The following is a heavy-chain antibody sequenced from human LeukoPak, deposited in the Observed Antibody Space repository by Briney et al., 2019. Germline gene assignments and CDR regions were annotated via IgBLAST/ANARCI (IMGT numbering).Heavy chain of an antibody. J-gene: IGHJ4*02. CDR3: ARSGVGYFYDTTGYYPLDY. CDR2: ISAYTGNT. V-gene: IGHV1-18*01. CDR1: GYTFTNYG. D-gene: IGHD3-22*01. Sequence: GASVKVSCKASGYTFTNYGISWVRQAPGPGLEWMGWISAYTGNTNYAQNLQGRVTMTTDTSTNTAYMELRSLRSDDTAVYYCARSGVGYFYDTTGYYPLDYWGQGTLVTVSS.